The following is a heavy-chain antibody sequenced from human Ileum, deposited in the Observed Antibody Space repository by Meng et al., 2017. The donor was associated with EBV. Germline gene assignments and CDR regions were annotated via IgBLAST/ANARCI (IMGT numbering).Heavy chain of an antibody. J-gene: IGHJ4*02. CDR2: IYNGETT. D-gene: IGHD1-1*01. CDR1: GDSVTSHS. CDR3: VSGGFTTVDY. V-gene: IGHV4-59*02. Sequence: QVRLQESGPGLGKPSETLSLTCTVSGDSVTSHSWSWIRQPPGKGLEWIGYIYNGETTDYNPSLENRVTISIDTSMNQLSLRLTSVTAADTAVYFCVSGGFTTVDYWGQGTLVTVSS.